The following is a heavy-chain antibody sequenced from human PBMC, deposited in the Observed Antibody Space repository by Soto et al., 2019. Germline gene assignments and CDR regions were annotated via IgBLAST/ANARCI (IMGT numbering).Heavy chain of an antibody. V-gene: IGHV4-31*03. D-gene: IGHD2-2*01. CDR2: IYYSGSS. J-gene: IGHJ2*01. Sequence: QVQLQESGPGLVKPSQTLSLTCTVSGGSISSGGYYWSWIRQHPGKGLEWIGYIYYSGSSYYNPSLNGRVTISVDTYKNQFSLKLSSVTAAETAVYYCARNPLGYCSSTSCYLYCYFDLWGRGTLVTVSS. CDR1: GGSISSGGYY. CDR3: ARNPLGYCSSTSCYLYCYFDL.